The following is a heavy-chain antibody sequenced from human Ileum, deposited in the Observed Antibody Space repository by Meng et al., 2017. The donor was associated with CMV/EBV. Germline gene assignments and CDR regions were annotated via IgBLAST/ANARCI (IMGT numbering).Heavy chain of an antibody. Sequence: SETLSLTCAVYGGSFSGYYWSWIRQPPGKGREWIGEINHSGSTNYNPSLKSRVTISVDTSKNQFSLKLSSVTAADTAVYYCARRMLRGSTSCKGFDPWGQGTLVTVSS. CDR1: GGSFSGYY. V-gene: IGHV4-34*01. J-gene: IGHJ5*02. CDR3: ARRMLRGSTSCKGFDP. D-gene: IGHD2-2*01. CDR2: INHSGST.